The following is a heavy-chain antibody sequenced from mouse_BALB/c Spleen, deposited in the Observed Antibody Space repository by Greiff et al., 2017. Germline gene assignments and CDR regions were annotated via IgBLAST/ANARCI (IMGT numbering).Heavy chain of an antibody. CDR3: ARDDWGGGFAY. J-gene: IGHJ3*01. D-gene: IGHD2-4*01. CDR1: GYSITSGYY. Sequence: EVKLMESGPGLVKPSQSLSLTCSVTGYSITSGYYWNWIRQFPGNKLEWMGYISYDGSNNYNPSLKNRISITRDTSKNQFFLKLNSVTTEDTATYYCARDDWGGGFAYWGQGTLVTVSA. CDR2: ISYDGSN. V-gene: IGHV3-6*02.